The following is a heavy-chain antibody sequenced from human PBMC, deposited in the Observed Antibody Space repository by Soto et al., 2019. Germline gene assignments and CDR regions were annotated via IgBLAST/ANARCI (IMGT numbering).Heavy chain of an antibody. V-gene: IGHV4-31*03. D-gene: IGHD2-15*01. Sequence: QVQLQESGPGLVKPSQTLSLTCTVSGGSMSNRYYYWSWVRQNPGQGLEWIGHIFHSGRTYYNPSLESRVSISVDTSKNQFSLNLNSVTAADTAVYYCARWVEVSLDYFDSWGQGIPVTVSS. CDR2: IFHSGRT. J-gene: IGHJ4*02. CDR3: ARWVEVSLDYFDS. CDR1: GGSMSNRYYY.